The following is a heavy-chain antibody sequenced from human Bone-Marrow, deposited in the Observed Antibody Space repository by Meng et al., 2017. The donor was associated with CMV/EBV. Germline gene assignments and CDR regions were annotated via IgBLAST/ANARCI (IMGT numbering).Heavy chain of an antibody. CDR3: ARDGPSSGWRYGFYYYGMDV. CDR2: ISAYNGNT. J-gene: IGHJ6*02. V-gene: IGHV1-18*01. CDR1: GYTFTSYG. D-gene: IGHD6-19*01. Sequence: ASVKVSCKASGYTFTSYGISWVRQAPGQGLEWMGWISAYNGNTNYAQKLQGRVTMTTDTSTSTAYMELRSLRSDDTAVYYCARDGPSSGWRYGFYYYGMDVWGQGPTVTVSS.